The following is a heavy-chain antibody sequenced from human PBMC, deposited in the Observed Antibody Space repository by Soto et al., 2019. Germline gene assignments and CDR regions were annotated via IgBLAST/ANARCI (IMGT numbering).Heavy chain of an antibody. V-gene: IGHV4-59*08. D-gene: IGHD3-10*01. CDR3: ARHNYGSGSTYFDY. CDR2: IYYSGST. Sequence: QVQLQESGPGLVKPSETLSLTCTVAGGSISSYYWSWIRQPPGKELAWIGYIYYSGSTNYNPSLKSRVTISVDTSKNQFSLKLNSMTAADTAVYYCARHNYGSGSTYFDYWGQGTLVTVSS. J-gene: IGHJ4*02. CDR1: GGSISSYY.